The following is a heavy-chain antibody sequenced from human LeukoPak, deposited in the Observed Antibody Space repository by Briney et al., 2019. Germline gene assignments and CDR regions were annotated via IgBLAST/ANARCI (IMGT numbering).Heavy chain of an antibody. CDR2: ISAYNGNT. Sequence: ASVKVSCKTSGYTFINYGISWVRQAPGQGLEWMGWISAYNGNTNYAQKLQGRVTMTTDTSTSTAYMELRSLRSDDTAVYYCARAVDVQWELLEGEYYFDYWGQGTLVTVSS. D-gene: IGHD1-26*01. V-gene: IGHV1-18*01. J-gene: IGHJ4*02. CDR3: ARAVDVQWELLEGEYYFDY. CDR1: GYTFINYG.